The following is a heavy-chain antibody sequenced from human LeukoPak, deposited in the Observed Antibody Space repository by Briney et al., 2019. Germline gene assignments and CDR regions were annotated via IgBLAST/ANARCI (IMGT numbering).Heavy chain of an antibody. CDR1: GGTFSSYA. CDR2: IIPIFGTA. D-gene: IGHD5-18*01. Sequence: ASVKVSCKASGGTFSSYAISWVRQAPGQGLEWMGGIIPIFGTANYAQKFQGRVTTTADESTSTAYMELSSLRSEDTAVYYCARGWIQLWALDYWGQGTLVTVSS. V-gene: IGHV1-69*13. J-gene: IGHJ4*02. CDR3: ARGWIQLWALDY.